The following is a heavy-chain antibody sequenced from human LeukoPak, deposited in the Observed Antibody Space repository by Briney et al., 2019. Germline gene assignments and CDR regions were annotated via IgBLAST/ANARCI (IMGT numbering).Heavy chain of an antibody. J-gene: IGHJ4*02. V-gene: IGHV4-39*01. CDR3: ARQTYSSGWYFLID. Sequence: SETLSLTCTVSGGSISSSSYYWGWIRQPPGKGLEWIGSIYYSGSTYYNPSLKSRVTISVDTSKNQFSLKLSSVTAADTAVYYCARQTYSSGWYFLIDWGQGTLVTVSS. D-gene: IGHD6-19*01. CDR2: IYYSGST. CDR1: GGSISSSSYY.